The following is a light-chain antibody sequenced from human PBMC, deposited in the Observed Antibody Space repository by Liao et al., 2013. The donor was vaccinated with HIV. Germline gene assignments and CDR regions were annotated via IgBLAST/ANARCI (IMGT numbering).Light chain of an antibody. CDR3: QAWDNNFVV. CDR1: NIGGKS. CDR2: YNS. V-gene: IGLV3-21*01. J-gene: IGLJ2*01. Sequence: SYVLTQPPSVSVAPGKTARITCGGNNIGGKSVHWYQQKPGQAPVVVIYYNSDRPSGIPARFSGSNSGNTATLTISRVEAGDEADYYCQAWDNNFVVFGGGTKLTVL.